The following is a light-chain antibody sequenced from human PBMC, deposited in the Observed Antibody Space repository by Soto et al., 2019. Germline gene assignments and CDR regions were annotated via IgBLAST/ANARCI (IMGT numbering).Light chain of an antibody. J-gene: IGKJ4*01. V-gene: IGKV4-1*01. CDR2: WAS. Sequence: DSVMTQSPESLAVSLGERATINCKSSQIVLYSSTNKNFLAWYQQKPGQPPKLLIYWASTRESGVPDRFSGSGSGTDFTLTISSLQTEDVAVYYCQQYYSTPLTFGGGTKVDIK. CDR1: QIVLYSSTNKNF. CDR3: QQYYSTPLT.